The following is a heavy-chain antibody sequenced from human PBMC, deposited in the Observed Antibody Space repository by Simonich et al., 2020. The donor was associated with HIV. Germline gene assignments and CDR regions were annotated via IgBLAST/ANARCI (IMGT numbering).Heavy chain of an antibody. CDR3: AAMPYYYYYMDV. J-gene: IGHJ6*03. D-gene: IGHD2-2*01. CDR1: GASISFTRSYY. Sequence: QLQLQESGPGLVKPSETLSLTCSVSGASISFTRSYYWGWIRQPPGKGLEWIGSIYYSGSNYYNPSLKSRVTISVDTSKNQFSRKLSSVTAADTAVYYCAAMPYYYYYMDVWGKGTTVTVSS. CDR2: IYYSGSN. V-gene: IGHV4-39*01.